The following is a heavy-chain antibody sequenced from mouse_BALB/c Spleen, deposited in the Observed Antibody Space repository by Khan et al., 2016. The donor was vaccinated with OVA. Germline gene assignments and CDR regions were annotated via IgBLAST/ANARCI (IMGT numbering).Heavy chain of an antibody. CDR1: GFNIKDTY. CDR3: AHPSYDRRVIEF. Sequence: EVKLLESGAELVKPGASVRLSCTASGFNIKDTYIHWVQQRPEQGLEWIGRIAPANGDTKYDPKFQDQATISLDTSSNTSYLQLRSLTSEDTAVYYCAHPSYDRRVIEFWGAGTTVTVSS. CDR2: IAPANGDT. D-gene: IGHD2-3*01. V-gene: IGHV14-3*02. J-gene: IGHJ1*01.